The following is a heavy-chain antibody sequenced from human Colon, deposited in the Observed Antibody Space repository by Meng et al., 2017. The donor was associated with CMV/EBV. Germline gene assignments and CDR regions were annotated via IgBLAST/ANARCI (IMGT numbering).Heavy chain of an antibody. J-gene: IGHJ4*02. Sequence: GGSLSLSCEGAGFSFSSYDMSWVRQAPGKGREWIAYISNSGRTIFYADSVKGRFTISRDNAKNSVYLQVNSLRTEDTAVYYCAREGFDCGRGGSCPVEYWGQGTLVTVSS. V-gene: IGHV3-48*03. CDR1: GFSFSSYD. CDR3: AREGFDCGRGGSCPVEY. CDR2: ISNSGRTI. D-gene: IGHD2-15*01.